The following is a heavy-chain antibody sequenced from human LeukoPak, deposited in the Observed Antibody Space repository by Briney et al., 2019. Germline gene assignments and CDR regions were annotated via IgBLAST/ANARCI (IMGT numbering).Heavy chain of an antibody. CDR1: GFTFSSYS. Sequence: PGGSLRLSCAASGFTFSSYSMNWVRQAPGKGLEWVSYISSSSSTIYYADSVKGRFTISRDNAKNSLYLQMNSLRAEDTAVYYCARVPVLLWFGELGAFDIWGQGTMVTVSS. J-gene: IGHJ3*02. CDR3: ARVPVLLWFGELGAFDI. D-gene: IGHD3-10*01. V-gene: IGHV3-48*01. CDR2: ISSSSSTI.